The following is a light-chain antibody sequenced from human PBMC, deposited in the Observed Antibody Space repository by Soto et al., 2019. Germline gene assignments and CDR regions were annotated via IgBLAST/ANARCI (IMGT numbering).Light chain of an antibody. V-gene: IGLV2-14*01. CDR1: RSDVGAYHY. J-gene: IGLJ1*01. CDR3: SSFTSRCTFV. CDR2: EVT. Sequence: QSALPQPASVSGSPGQSIAISCTGTRSDVGAYHYVSWYQQHPGKAPKLMISEVTNRPSGVSDRFSGSKSGNTASLTISGRQAEDEADYYCSSFTSRCTFVFGTGTKPHRP.